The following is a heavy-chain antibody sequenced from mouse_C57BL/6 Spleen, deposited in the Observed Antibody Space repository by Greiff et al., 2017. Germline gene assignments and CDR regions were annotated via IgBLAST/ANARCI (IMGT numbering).Heavy chain of an antibody. J-gene: IGHJ3*01. Sequence: QVQLQQSGAELVRPGASVTLSCKASGYTFTDYEMHWVKQTPVHGLEWIGAIDPETGGTAYNQKFKGKAILTADKSSSTAYMELRSLTSEDSAVYYCTRSTFHYYGSSPFAYWGQGTLGTVSA. V-gene: IGHV1-15*01. CDR1: GYTFTDYE. CDR3: TRSTFHYYGSSPFAY. CDR2: IDPETGGT. D-gene: IGHD1-1*01.